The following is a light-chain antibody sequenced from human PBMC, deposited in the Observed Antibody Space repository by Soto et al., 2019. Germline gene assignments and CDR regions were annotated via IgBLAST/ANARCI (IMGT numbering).Light chain of an antibody. CDR2: DTS. J-gene: IGKJ1*01. V-gene: IGKV3-15*01. CDR1: QSVSGN. CDR3: QQYNNWPPMA. Sequence: EKVMTQSPGTLSVSPGERATLSCRASQSVSGNLAWYQQKPGQAPRLLIYDTSSRATGVPARFSGSGSGAEFTLTISSLQSEDFAVYYCQQYNNWPPMAFGQGTKVEIK.